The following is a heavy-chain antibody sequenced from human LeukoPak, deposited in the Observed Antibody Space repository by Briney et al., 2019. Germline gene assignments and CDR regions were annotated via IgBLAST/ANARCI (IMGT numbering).Heavy chain of an antibody. CDR1: GFTFSNAW. CDR2: IKSKTDGGTT. V-gene: IGHV3-15*01. Sequence: SGGSLRLSCAASGFTFSNAWMSWVRQAPGKGLEWVGRIKSKTDGGTTDYAAPVKGRFTISRDDSKNTLYLQMNSLKTEDTAVYYCTTDPFVVVTAIEGYFDYWGQGTLVTVSS. D-gene: IGHD2-21*02. CDR3: TTDPFVVVTAIEGYFDY. J-gene: IGHJ4*02.